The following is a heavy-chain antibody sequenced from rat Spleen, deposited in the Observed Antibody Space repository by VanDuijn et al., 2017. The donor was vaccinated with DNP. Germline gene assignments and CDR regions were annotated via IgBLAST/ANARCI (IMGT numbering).Heavy chain of an antibody. J-gene: IGHJ2*01. CDR3: KVGARY. V-gene: IGHV5-7*01. CDR1: GFTFSDYN. CDR2: VSSDGSST. D-gene: IGHD5-1*01. Sequence: EVQLVESGGGSAQPGRSLKLSCAASGFTFSDYNMAWVRQAPKKGLEWVAAVSSDGSSTYYRDSVKGRFTISRNNAKNTLYLQMDSLRSEDTATYYCKVGARYWGQGVMVTVSS.